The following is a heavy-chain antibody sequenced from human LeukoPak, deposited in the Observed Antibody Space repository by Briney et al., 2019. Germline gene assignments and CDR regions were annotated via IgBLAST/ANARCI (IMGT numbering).Heavy chain of an antibody. Sequence: SETLSLTCTVSGGSISSYYWSWIRQPAGKGLEWIGYIFYSGSTNYNPSLKSRVTISVDTSKNQFSLKLSSVTAADTAVYYCAKGGTYGGGADYWGQGTLVTVSS. J-gene: IGHJ4*02. V-gene: IGHV4-59*01. CDR1: GGSISSYY. D-gene: IGHD1-26*01. CDR3: AKGGTYGGGADY. CDR2: IFYSGST.